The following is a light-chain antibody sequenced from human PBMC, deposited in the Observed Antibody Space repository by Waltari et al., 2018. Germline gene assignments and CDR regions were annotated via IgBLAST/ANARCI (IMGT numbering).Light chain of an antibody. J-gene: IGLJ3*02. Sequence: QLVLTQSPSASASLGASVKLTCTLSSGHSSNILAWHQQQPAKGPRYLMKVNSDGSHSKGDEIPDRFSGSSSGAERYLTISSLQSEDEADYYCQTGGHGTWVFGGGTKLTVL. CDR3: QTGGHGTWV. CDR1: SGHSSNI. V-gene: IGLV4-69*01. CDR2: VNSDGSH.